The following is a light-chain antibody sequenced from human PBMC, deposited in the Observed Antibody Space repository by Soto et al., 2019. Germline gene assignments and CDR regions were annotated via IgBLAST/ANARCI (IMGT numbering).Light chain of an antibody. V-gene: IGKV3-20*01. CDR2: GAS. CDR1: QSVSSSY. CDR3: LQYGSSPST. Sequence: EIVLTQSPGTLSLSPGERATLSCRASQSVSSSYLAWYQQKPGQAPRPLIYGASSRATGIPDRFSGSGSGTDFTLTISRLEPEDVAVYYCLQYGSSPSTFGQGTKLEIK. J-gene: IGKJ2*01.